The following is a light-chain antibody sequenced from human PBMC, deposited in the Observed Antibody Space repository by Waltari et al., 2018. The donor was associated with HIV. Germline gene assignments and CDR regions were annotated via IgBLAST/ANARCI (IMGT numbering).Light chain of an antibody. CDR3: SSYTANETLV. CDR1: SRDIGLYNY. J-gene: IGLJ2*01. Sequence: HSALTQPASVSGSPGQSISISCTGTSRDIGLYNYVSWYQQYPGKAPQFLIYGGNSRPLGISFRFSGSKSGNTASLTISGRQAEDEADYYCSSYTANETLVFGGGTKLTVL. V-gene: IGLV2-14*03. CDR2: GGN.